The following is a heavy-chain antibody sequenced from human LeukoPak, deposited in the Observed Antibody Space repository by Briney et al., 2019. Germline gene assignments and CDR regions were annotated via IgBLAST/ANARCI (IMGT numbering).Heavy chain of an antibody. CDR3: AKDVDGSGSPYYFDY. J-gene: IGHJ4*02. D-gene: IGHD3-10*01. V-gene: IGHV3-23*01. CDR1: GFTFSSYA. Sequence: PGGSLRLSCAASGFTFSSYAMSWVRQAPGKGLEWVSAISGSGGSTYYADSVKGRFTISRDNSKNTLYLQMNSLRAEDTAVYYCAKDVDGSGSPYYFDYWGQGTLVTVSS. CDR2: ISGSGGST.